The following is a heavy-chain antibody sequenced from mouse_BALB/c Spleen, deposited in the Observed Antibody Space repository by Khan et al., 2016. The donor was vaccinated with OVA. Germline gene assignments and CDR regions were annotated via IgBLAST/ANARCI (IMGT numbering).Heavy chain of an antibody. Sequence: QVRLQQSGAELARPGASVKLSCKASGYTFTDYYINWVKQRTGQGLEWIGEISPGSGDTYYNERFKGKATLTADKSSITAYMQLSSLTSEASAVYFCARRNYFGYTFAYWGQGTLVTVSA. CDR3: ARRNYFGYTFAY. J-gene: IGHJ3*01. V-gene: IGHV1-77*01. CDR2: ISPGSGDT. CDR1: GYTFTDYY. D-gene: IGHD1-2*01.